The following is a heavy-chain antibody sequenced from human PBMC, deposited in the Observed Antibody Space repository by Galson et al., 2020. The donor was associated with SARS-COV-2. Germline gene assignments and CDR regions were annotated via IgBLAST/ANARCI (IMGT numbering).Heavy chain of an antibody. D-gene: IGHD2-15*01. Sequence: GESLKISCAASGFTFSSYNMNWVRQAPGKGLEWVSSISSSSSYIYYADSVKGRFTISRDNAKNSLYLQMNSLRAEDTAVYYCAAGDIVVVVAACEYWGQGTLVTVSS. CDR2: ISSSSSYI. V-gene: IGHV3-21*01. J-gene: IGHJ4*02. CDR1: GFTFSSYN. CDR3: AAGDIVVVVAACEY.